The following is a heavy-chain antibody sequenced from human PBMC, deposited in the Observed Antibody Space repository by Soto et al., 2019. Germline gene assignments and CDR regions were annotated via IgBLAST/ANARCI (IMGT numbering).Heavy chain of an antibody. CDR1: GGSISRGGYY. J-gene: IGHJ6*02. V-gene: IGHV4-31*03. D-gene: IGHD1-26*01. CDR3: ARLRYGGTDWYYYYGIDV. CDR2: IYYSGLT. Sequence: QVQLQESAPGLVKPSQTLSLTCTVSGGSISRGGYYWSWLRQHPGKLLGWLGYIYYSGLTYYNPSLRSRVSISVYASKNQFSLKLSRVTGADTAVYYCARLRYGGTDWYYYYGIDVWGQGAPVTVSS.